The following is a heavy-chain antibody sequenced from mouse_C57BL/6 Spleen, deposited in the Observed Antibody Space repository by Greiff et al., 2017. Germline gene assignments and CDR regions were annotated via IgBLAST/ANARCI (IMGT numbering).Heavy chain of an antibody. CDR2: IDPEDGDT. CDR3: TTGVSTVVATDY. Sequence: EVKLMESGAELVRPGASVKLSCTASGFNIKDDYMHWVKQRPEQGLEWIGWIDPEDGDTEYASKFQGKATITADTSSNTAYLQLSSLTSGDTAVYYCTTGVSTVVATDYWGQGTTLTVSS. J-gene: IGHJ2*01. CDR1: GFNIKDDY. V-gene: IGHV14-4*01. D-gene: IGHD1-1*01.